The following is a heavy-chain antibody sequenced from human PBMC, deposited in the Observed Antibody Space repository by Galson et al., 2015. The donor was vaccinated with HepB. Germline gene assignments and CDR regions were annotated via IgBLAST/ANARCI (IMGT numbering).Heavy chain of an antibody. V-gene: IGHV1-46*01. J-gene: IGHJ4*02. CDR2: INPSGGRT. CDR1: GYTLTSYY. Sequence: SVKVSCKASGYTLTSYYMHWVRQAPGQGLAWMGIINPSGGRTSYAQKFQGRVTMTRDTSTSTVYTELSSLRSEDTAVYYCARGPIKNSSGYPFDYWGQGTLVTVSS. CDR3: ARGPIKNSSGYPFDY. D-gene: IGHD3-22*01.